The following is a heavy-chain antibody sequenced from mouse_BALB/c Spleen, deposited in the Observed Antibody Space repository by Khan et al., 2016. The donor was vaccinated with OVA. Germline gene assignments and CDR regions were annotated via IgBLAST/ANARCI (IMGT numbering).Heavy chain of an antibody. J-gene: IGHJ1*01. D-gene: IGHD2-1*01. Sequence: EVELVESGGGLVQPGGSRKLSCAASGFTFSSFGMHWVRQAPKKGLEWVAYSSSGSSTIYYVDPVKGRFTISRDNPKNTLFLQKTSLRSEDTAMYYCARSGGNFHWYFDVWGAGTSVTVSS. CDR2: SSSGSSTI. V-gene: IGHV5-17*02. CDR1: GFTFSSFG. CDR3: ARSGGNFHWYFDV.